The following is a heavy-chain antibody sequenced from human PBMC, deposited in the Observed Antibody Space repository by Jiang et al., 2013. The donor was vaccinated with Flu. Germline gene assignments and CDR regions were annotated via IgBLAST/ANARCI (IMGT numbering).Heavy chain of an antibody. V-gene: IGHV1-46*03. J-gene: IGHJ5*02. Sequence: GAEVKKPGASVKVSCKASGYTFTSYYMHWVRQAPGQGLEWMGIINPSGGSTSYAQKFQGRVTMTRDTSTSTVYMELSSLRSEDTAVYYCARDRATLEFGGVIANTFDPWGQGTLVTVSS. CDR2: INPSGGST. CDR3: ARDRATLEFGGVIANTFDP. D-gene: IGHD3-16*02. CDR1: GYTFTSYY.